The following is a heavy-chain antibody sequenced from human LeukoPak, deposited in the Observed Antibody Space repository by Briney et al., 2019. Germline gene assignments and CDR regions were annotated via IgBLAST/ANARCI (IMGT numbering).Heavy chain of an antibody. CDR3: ARGHHYGDYGPRYNY. CDR1: GGSISSYY. Sequence: SETLSLTCPVSGGSISSYYWSWIRQPPGKGLEWIGYIYYSGSTNYNPSLKSRVTISVDTSKNQFSLKLSSVTAADTAVYYCARGHHYGDYGPRYNYWGQGTLVTVSS. D-gene: IGHD4-17*01. J-gene: IGHJ4*02. V-gene: IGHV4-59*01. CDR2: IYYSGST.